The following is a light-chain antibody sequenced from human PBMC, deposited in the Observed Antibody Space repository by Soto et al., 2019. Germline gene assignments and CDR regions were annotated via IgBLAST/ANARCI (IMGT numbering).Light chain of an antibody. CDR3: LKYSSYPQT. V-gene: IGKV1-17*01. J-gene: IGKJ1*01. Sequence: DIQMTQSPSSLSASVGDRVTITCRARQGIGNDLGWHQQKPGKAPKRLIYAASTLQSGVPSRFSGSGSGTEFTRTISSLQPEDFATYFCLKYSSYPQTFGQGTNVEIK. CDR2: AAS. CDR1: QGIGND.